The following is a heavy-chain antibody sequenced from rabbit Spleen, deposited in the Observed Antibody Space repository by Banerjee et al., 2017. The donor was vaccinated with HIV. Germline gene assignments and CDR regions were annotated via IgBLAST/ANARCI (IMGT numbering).Heavy chain of an antibody. V-gene: IGHV1S45*01. CDR1: GFSFGDRDV. J-gene: IGHJ4*01. Sequence: QEQLVESGGGLVQPTGSLTLTCKASGFSFGDRDVMCWVRQAPGKGLERIACINTATGKAVYATWAKGRFTISRTSSTTVTLRMTSLTAADRAAYFCARDLVGVIGWNFYLWGPGTLVTV. D-gene: IGHD1-1*01. CDR3: ARDLVGVIGWNFYL. CDR2: INTATGKA.